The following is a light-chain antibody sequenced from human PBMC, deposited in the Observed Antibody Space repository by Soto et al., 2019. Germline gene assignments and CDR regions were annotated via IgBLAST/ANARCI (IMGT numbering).Light chain of an antibody. CDR3: CSHSSSNSFF. J-gene: IGLJ1*01. Sequence: QSALTQPPSVSGSPGQSVTISCTGTSSDVGAYNRVSWYQQSPGTAPKLMIYEVSDRPSGVPDRFSGSKSGNTASLTISGLQAEDEADYYCCSHSSSNSFFFGTGTKVTVL. CDR2: EVS. CDR1: SSDVGAYNR. V-gene: IGLV2-18*02.